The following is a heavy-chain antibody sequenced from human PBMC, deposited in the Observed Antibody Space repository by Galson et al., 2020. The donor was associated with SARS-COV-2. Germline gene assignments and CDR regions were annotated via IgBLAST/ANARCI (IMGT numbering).Heavy chain of an antibody. CDR1: GFTFSSYS. D-gene: IGHD6-19*01. CDR2: ISSSSSYI. J-gene: IGHJ5*02. CDR3: ARGPIAVAGPDNWFDP. Sequence: LTCAASGFTFSSYSMNWVRQAPGKGLEWVSSISSSSSYIYYADSVKGRFTISRDNAKNSLYLQMNSLRAEDTAVYYCARGPIAVAGPDNWFDPWGQGTLVTVSS. V-gene: IGHV3-21*01.